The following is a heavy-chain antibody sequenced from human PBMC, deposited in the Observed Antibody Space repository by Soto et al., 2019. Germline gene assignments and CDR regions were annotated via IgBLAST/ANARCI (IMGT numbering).Heavy chain of an antibody. D-gene: IGHD3-3*01. CDR1: GGSFSGSY. CDR2: INQSGST. V-gene: IGHV4-34*01. J-gene: IGHJ6*03. Sequence: SETLSLTCAVYGGSFSGSYWNWIRQPPGKGLEWIGEINQSGSTNYNPSLKSRVTISVDTSKNQFSLKLSSVTAADSAVYYCARRTYYDFWSGYRNYYYYYMDVWGKGTTDTVSS. CDR3: ARRTYYDFWSGYRNYYYYYMDV.